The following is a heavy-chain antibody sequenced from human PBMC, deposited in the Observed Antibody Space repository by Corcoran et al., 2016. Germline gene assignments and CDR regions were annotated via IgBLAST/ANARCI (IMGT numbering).Heavy chain of an antibody. CDR1: GYTFTSYD. J-gene: IGHJ5*02. CDR2: MNPNSGNT. D-gene: IGHD2-2*01. V-gene: IGHV1-8*01. Sequence: QVQLVQSGAEVKKPGASVKVSCKASGYTFTSYDINWVRQATGQGLEWMGWMNPNSGNTGYAQKFQGRVTMTRNTSISTAYMELSSLRSEDTAVYYCARIGYCSSTSCYNNWFDPWGQGTLVTVSS. CDR3: ARIGYCSSTSCYNNWFDP.